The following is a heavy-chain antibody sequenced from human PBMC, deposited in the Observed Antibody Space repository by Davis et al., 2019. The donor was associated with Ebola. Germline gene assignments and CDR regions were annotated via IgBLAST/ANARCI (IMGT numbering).Heavy chain of an antibody. CDR3: AGWKFPGGYGMDV. CDR1: GYTFTSYY. V-gene: IGHV1-46*01. CDR2: INPSGGST. D-gene: IGHD4-23*01. J-gene: IGHJ6*02. Sequence: ASVKVSCKASGYTFTSYYMHWVRQAPGQGLEWMGIINPSGGSTSYAQKFQGRVTMTRDTSTSTFYMELSSLRSEDAAVYYCAGWKFPGGYGMDVWGQGTTVTVSS.